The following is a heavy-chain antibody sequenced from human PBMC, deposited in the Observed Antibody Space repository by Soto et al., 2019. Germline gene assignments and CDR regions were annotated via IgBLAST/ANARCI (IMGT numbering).Heavy chain of an antibody. J-gene: IGHJ4*02. D-gene: IGHD3-3*01. CDR3: TTTFWSGYSDY. CDR1: GFTFSNAW. V-gene: IGHV3-15*01. Sequence: VQLVESGGGLVKPGGSLRLSCAASGFTFSNAWMSWVRQAPGKGLEWVGRIKSKTDGGTTDYAAPVKGRFTISRDDSKNTLYLQMNSLKNEDTAVYYCTTTFWSGYSDYWGQGTLVTVSS. CDR2: IKSKTDGGTT.